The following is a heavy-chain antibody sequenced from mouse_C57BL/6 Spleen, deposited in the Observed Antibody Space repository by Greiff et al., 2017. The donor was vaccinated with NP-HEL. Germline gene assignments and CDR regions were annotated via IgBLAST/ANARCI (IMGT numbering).Heavy chain of an antibody. CDR2: IWSGGST. J-gene: IGHJ3*01. D-gene: IGHD3-2*02. V-gene: IGHV2-2*01. Sequence: QVQLKQSGPGLVQPSQSLSITCPVSGFSLTSYGVHWVRQSPGKGLEWLGVIWSGGSTDYNAAFISRLSISKDNSKSQVFFKMNSLQADDTAIYYCARDSSGYRAYWGQGTLVTVSA. CDR1: GFSLTSYG. CDR3: ARDSSGYRAY.